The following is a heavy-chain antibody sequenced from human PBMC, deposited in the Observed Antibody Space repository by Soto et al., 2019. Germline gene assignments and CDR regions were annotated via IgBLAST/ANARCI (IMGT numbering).Heavy chain of an antibody. CDR3: ARWYSSGWYGWFDP. Sequence: SETLSLTCTVSGAPISSYYWSWIRQPPGQGLEWIGYIYYSGSTNYNPSLKSRVTISVDTSKNQFSLKLSSVTAADTAVYYCARWYSSGWYGWFDPWGQGTLVTVS. D-gene: IGHD6-19*01. CDR2: IYYSGST. CDR1: GAPISSYY. V-gene: IGHV4-59*08. J-gene: IGHJ5*02.